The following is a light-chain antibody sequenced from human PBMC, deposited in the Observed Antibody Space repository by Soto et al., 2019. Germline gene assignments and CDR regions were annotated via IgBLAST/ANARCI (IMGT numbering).Light chain of an antibody. V-gene: IGKV3-20*01. CDR2: GGS. Sequence: EIVLTQSPGTLSFSPGERATLSCRASQSVSSTSLAWYQQKPGQAPRLLIYGGSSSDTGIPDRFSGSGSGTDFTLTIRRLEPEDLAVYYCQQYDSSPPWTFGKRTKVEIK. CDR3: QQYDSSPPWT. CDR1: QSVSSTS. J-gene: IGKJ1*01.